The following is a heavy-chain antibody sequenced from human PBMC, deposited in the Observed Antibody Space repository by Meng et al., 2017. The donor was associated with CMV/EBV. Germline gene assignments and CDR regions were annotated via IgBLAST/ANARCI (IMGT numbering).Heavy chain of an antibody. V-gene: IGHV4-31*02. CDR3: ARDNPRTGDLDV. J-gene: IGHJ6*02. CDR2: IYYSGST. CDR1: GYSISSGYY. D-gene: IGHD3-10*01. Sequence: SCTVSGYSISSGYYWGWIRQPPGKGLEWIGYIYYSGSTYYNPSLKSRVTISVDTSKNQFSLKLSSVTAADTAVYYCARDNPRTGDLDVWGQGTTVTVSS.